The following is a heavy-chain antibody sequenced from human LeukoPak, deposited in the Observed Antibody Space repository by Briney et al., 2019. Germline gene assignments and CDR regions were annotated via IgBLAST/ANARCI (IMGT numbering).Heavy chain of an antibody. V-gene: IGHV4-59*08. D-gene: IGHD3-10*01. CDR1: GVSISGYY. CDR3: ARTYYYGSGSSDAFDI. Sequence: LETLSLTCTVSGVSISGYYWSWIRRPPGKGLGWIWYIYYSGSTNYNPSLKSRVTISVDSSKNQFSLKLSSVTAADTAVYYCARTYYYGSGSSDAFDIWGQGTMVTVSS. J-gene: IGHJ3*02. CDR2: IYYSGST.